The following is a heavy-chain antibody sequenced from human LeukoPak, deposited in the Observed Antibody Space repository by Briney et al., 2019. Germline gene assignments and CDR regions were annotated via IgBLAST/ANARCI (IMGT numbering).Heavy chain of an antibody. CDR2: ISGTGGNT. D-gene: IGHD1-26*01. CDR1: GFTFSSYG. CDR3: ARDLREHGAFDI. Sequence: GGTLRLSCAASGFTFSSYGMSWVRQAPGKGLEWVSTISGTGGNTYYADSVKGRFIISRDNSKNTLYLQMNSLRGEDTAVYYCARDLREHGAFDIWGQGTMVSVSS. V-gene: IGHV3-23*01. J-gene: IGHJ3*02.